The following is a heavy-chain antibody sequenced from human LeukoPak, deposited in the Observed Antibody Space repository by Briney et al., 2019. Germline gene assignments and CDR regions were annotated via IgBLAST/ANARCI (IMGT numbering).Heavy chain of an antibody. J-gene: IGHJ4*02. CDR2: ISASAAMT. CDR1: GFTFNNYV. CDR3: XKXXSXXTYXTFDH. V-gene: IGHV3-23*01. Sequence: CXASGFTFNNYVMTWVRQAPGKGLEWVSSISASAAMTYYADSVKGRFTFSRENSNNRLYVQMSGLTAADTAVYYCXKXXSXXTYXTFDHWGQGTLVTVSS.